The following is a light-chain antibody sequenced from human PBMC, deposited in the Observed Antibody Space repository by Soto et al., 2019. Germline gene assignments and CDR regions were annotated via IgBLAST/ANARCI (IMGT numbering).Light chain of an antibody. Sequence: QSVLTQPPSVSGAPGQRVTISCTGTSSDVGSYNLVSWYQQHPGKAPKLMIYEGSKRPSGVSNRFSGSKSGNTASLTISGLQAEDEADYYCCSYAGGSTVFGGGTKLTVL. J-gene: IGLJ2*01. CDR2: EGS. CDR3: CSYAGGSTV. V-gene: IGLV2-23*01. CDR1: SSDVGSYNL.